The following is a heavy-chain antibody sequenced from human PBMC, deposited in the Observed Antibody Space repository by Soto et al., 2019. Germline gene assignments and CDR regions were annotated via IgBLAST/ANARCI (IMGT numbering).Heavy chain of an antibody. D-gene: IGHD3-3*01. CDR2: ITPDSGDT. Sequence: QVQLVQSGAEVKKSGASVKVSCKASGYTFTDYHMHWVRKAPGQGLEWMGWITPDSGDTKYAQKFQGRVTMTRDTSCSTVYIELTSLTSDDTAVYCCSRDRVCFAVVTPAPWGQGTLVSVSS. CDR1: GYTFTDYH. V-gene: IGHV1-2*02. J-gene: IGHJ5*02. CDR3: SRDRVCFAVVTPAP.